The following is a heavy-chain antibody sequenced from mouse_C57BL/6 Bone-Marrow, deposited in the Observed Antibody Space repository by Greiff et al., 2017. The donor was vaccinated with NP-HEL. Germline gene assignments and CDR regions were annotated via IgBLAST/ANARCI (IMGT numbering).Heavy chain of an antibody. CDR3: ARRAWLLPFAY. V-gene: IGHV1-26*01. CDR1: GYTFTDYY. CDR2: INPNNGGT. J-gene: IGHJ3*01. D-gene: IGHD2-3*01. Sequence: EVQLQQSGPELVKPGASVKISCKASGYTFTDYYMNWVKQSHGKSLEWIGDINPNNGGTSYNQKFKGKATLTVDKSSSTASMELHSLTSEYSAVYYFARRAWLLPFAYWGQGTLLTVSA.